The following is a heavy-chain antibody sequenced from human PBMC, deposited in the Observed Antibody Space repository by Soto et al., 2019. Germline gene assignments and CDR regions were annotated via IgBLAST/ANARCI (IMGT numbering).Heavy chain of an antibody. D-gene: IGHD6-19*01. V-gene: IGHV3-30*18. CDR2: ISYDGSNK. J-gene: IGHJ6*02. Sequence: QVQLVESGGGVVQPGRSLRLSCAASGFTFSSYGMHWVRQAPGKGLEWVAVISYDGSNKYYADSVKGRFTISRDNSKNTLYLQMNSLRAEDTAVYYCAKLYSSGWPGEPYYYYCGMDVWGQGTTVTVSS. CDR3: AKLYSSGWPGEPYYYYCGMDV. CDR1: GFTFSSYG.